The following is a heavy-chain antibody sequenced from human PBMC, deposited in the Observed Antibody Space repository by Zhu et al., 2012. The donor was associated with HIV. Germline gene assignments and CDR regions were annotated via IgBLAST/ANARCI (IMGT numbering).Heavy chain of an antibody. CDR1: GDSISSSNYY. D-gene: IGHD3-10*01. CDR3: AKFDSRSHRAY. V-gene: IGHV4-39*07. J-gene: IGHJ4*02. CDR2: IFYTGSA. Sequence: QVQVQESGPGLVTPSETLSLTCSVSGDSISSSNYYWGWIRQPPGKGLEWIASIFYTGSAYYNPSLKSRVTISKDTSKNQLSLKLTPVTAADTASYHCAKFDSRSHRAYWGQGTLLTVSS.